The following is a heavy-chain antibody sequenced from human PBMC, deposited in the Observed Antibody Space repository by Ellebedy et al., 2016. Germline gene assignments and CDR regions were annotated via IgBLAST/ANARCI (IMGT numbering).Heavy chain of an antibody. CDR2: INNVGSYI. V-gene: IGHV3-21*01. CDR3: ARSPQHFYYFDY. CDR1: GFTFSTSA. D-gene: IGHD3-3*02. J-gene: IGHJ4*02. Sequence: GESLKISCAASGFTFSTSALNWVRQAPGKGLEWVSSINNVGSYIYYADSVRGRFTISRDNSKNTLYLPMNSLRAEDTAVYYCARSPQHFYYFDYWGQGTLVTVSS.